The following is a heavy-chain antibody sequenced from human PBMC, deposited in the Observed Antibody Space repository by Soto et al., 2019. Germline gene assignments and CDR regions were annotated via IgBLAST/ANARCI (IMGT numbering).Heavy chain of an antibody. CDR2: ITSSSSYI. J-gene: IGHJ4*02. CDR3: VRARSTDSRPDY. CDR1: GFTFSLYS. Sequence: VQLVESGGGLVKPGGSLRLSCAASGFTFSLYSMIWVRQAPGKGLEWVASITSSSSYIYYEDSLKGRFTISRDNAKSSLFLQLDSLRAEDTAVYFCVRARSTDSRPDYWGQGTLVTVSS. D-gene: IGHD3-22*01. V-gene: IGHV3-21*01.